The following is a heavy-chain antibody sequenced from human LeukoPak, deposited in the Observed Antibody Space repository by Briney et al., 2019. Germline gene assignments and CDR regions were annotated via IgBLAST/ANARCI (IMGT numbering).Heavy chain of an antibody. J-gene: IGHJ4*02. Sequence: SETLPLTCSVSVRSMRRYHWSWLRQPPGKGLEGIGYFYSSGDTNYNPCLKTRVTISVDTSKNQFSLKLSSVSGADTAYFFCARVPYGGSASLFDLGGEGTRVTV. CDR1: VRSMRRYH. CDR2: FYSSGDT. D-gene: IGHD6-6*01. V-gene: IGHV4-59*01. CDR3: ARVPYGGSASLFDL.